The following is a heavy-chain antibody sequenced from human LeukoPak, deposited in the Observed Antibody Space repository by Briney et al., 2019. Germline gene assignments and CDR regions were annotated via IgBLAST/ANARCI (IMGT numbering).Heavy chain of an antibody. Sequence: ASVKVSCKASGYTFTSYGISWVRQAPGQGLEWMGWISAYNGNTKYSQKFQGRVTITRDTSASTAYMELSSLRSEDTAVYYCAMVSSSWHGGGGFDYWGQGTLVTVSS. D-gene: IGHD6-13*01. CDR1: GYTFTSYG. CDR3: AMVSSSWHGGGGFDY. V-gene: IGHV1-18*01. J-gene: IGHJ4*02. CDR2: ISAYNGNT.